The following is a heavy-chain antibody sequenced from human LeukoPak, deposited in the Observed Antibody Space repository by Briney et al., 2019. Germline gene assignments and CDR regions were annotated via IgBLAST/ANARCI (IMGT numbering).Heavy chain of an antibody. D-gene: IGHD3-3*01. CDR3: ARDQRFLEWLYYDYYYYGMDV. V-gene: IGHV1-2*02. J-gene: IGHJ6*02. Sequence: ASVKVSCKASGYTFTGYYMHWVRQAPGQGLEWMGWINPNSGGTNYAQKLQGRVTMTTDTSTSTAYMELRSLRSDDTAVYYCARDQRFLEWLYYDYYYYGMDVWGQGTTVTVSS. CDR1: GYTFTGYY. CDR2: INPNSGGT.